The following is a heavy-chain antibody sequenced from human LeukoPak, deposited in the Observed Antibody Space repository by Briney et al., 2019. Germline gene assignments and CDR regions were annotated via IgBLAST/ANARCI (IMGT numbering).Heavy chain of an antibody. CDR2: IYSGGST. V-gene: IGHV3-53*01. D-gene: IGHD4-17*01. CDR1: GFTVSSNY. CDR3: ARDPYGVDWFDP. J-gene: IGHJ5*02. Sequence: GGSLRLSCAASGFTVSSNYMGWVRQAPGKGLEWVSVIYSGGSTYYADSVKGRFTISRDNSKNTLYLQMNSLRAEDTAVYYCARDPYGVDWFDPWGQGTLVTVSS.